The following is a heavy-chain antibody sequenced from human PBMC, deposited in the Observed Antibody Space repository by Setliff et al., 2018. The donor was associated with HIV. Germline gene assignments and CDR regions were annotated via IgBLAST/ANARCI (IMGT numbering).Heavy chain of an antibody. CDR3: ATAYFYDSSGYWYVFDI. Sequence: ASVKVSCKVSGDTLSEVSMHWVRQAPGKGLEWMGGFDPEDEETIYAQNFQGGVTMTEDTSTDTAYMELSSLRSEDTAMYYCATAYFYDSSGYWYVFDIWGQGTMVTVS. J-gene: IGHJ3*02. V-gene: IGHV1-24*01. CDR2: FDPEDEET. D-gene: IGHD3-22*01. CDR1: GDTLSEVS.